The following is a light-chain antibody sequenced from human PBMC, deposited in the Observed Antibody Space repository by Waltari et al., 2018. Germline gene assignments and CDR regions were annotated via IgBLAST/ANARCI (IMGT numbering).Light chain of an antibody. Sequence: IVLTQSPASLSLSPGERVTLSCRASQSVDNSLAWYQQKPGQATRPFIYDAVNRPADVPARFSGRGSGTDFTLIISSLEPEDFAVYYCQQRGSWPYTFGQGTTVEIK. J-gene: IGKJ2*01. V-gene: IGKV3-11*01. CDR1: QSVDNS. CDR2: DAV. CDR3: QQRGSWPYT.